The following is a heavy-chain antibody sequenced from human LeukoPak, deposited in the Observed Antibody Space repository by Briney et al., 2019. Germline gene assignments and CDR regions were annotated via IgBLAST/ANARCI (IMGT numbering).Heavy chain of an antibody. CDR2: IIPIFGTA. J-gene: IGHJ4*02. CDR1: GGTFSSYA. D-gene: IGHD1-26*01. CDR3: ARFPIVGATTYLDY. V-gene: IGHV1-69*13. Sequence: SVKVPCKASGGTFSSYAISWVRQAPGQGLEWMGGIIPIFGTANYAQKFQGRVTITADESTSTAYMELSSLRSEDTAVYYCARFPIVGATTYLDYWGQGTLVTVSS.